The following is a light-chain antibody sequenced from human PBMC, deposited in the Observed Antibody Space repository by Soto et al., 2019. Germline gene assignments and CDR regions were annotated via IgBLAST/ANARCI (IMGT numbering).Light chain of an antibody. CDR1: QDISSY. CDR3: QHYNSYSEA. J-gene: IGKJ1*01. V-gene: IGKV1-9*01. Sequence: DIQLTQSPSFLSASVGDRVTITCRASQDISSYLAWYQQKPGKAPKLLIYAASTLQSGVPSRFSGSGSGTELTITISSLQPEDFETYYCQHYNSYSEAFGQGTKVDIK. CDR2: AAS.